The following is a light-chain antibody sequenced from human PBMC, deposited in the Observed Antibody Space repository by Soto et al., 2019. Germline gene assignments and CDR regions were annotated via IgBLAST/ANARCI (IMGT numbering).Light chain of an antibody. CDR2: DAF. CDR1: QDISSY. Sequence: DIQMTQSPSSLSASVGDRITITCQASQDISSYLNWYQHKPGKAPKLLIFDAFNLEAGVPSKFSGSGSGTYFTFTISSLQPEDIATYFCRQHHYLPQPFGQGTKVEI. V-gene: IGKV1-33*01. J-gene: IGKJ2*01. CDR3: RQHHYLPQP.